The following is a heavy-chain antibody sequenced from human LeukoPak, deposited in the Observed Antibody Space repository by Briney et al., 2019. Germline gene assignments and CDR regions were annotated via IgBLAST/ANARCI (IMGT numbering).Heavy chain of an antibody. J-gene: IGHJ4*02. V-gene: IGHV3-30*02. CDR1: GFTFSAYG. CDR3: ARYYRLDS. Sequence: PGGSLRPSCAASGFTFSAYGMHWVRQAPGKGLEWVAFIRYDGSKKYYADSVKGRFTISRDNAKNTLYLQMNSLRADDTAVYYCARYYRLDSWGQGTLVTVSS. CDR2: IRYDGSKK. D-gene: IGHD2-15*01.